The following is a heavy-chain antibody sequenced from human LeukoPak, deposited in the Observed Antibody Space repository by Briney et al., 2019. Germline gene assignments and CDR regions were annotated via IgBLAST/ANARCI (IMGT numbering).Heavy chain of an antibody. J-gene: IGHJ4*02. CDR3: AKNFWSVSPSY. CDR1: GFTFSTCG. D-gene: IGHD2-8*02. V-gene: IGHV3-23*01. Sequence: GGSLRLSCAASGFTFSTCGMSWVRQAPGKGLEWVSALSGSGGSTYYADSVKGRYTISRDNSKNTLYLQMNSLRVDDTAVYYCAKNFWSVSPSYWGQGTLVTVSS. CDR2: LSGSGGST.